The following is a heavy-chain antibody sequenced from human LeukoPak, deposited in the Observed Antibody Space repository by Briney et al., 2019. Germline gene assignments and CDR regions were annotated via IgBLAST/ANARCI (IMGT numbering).Heavy chain of an antibody. CDR2: INPNSGGT. D-gene: IGHD2-21*02. CDR1: GYTFTGYY. J-gene: IGHJ5*02. V-gene: IGHV1-2*06. Sequence: ASVKVSCKASGYTFTGYYMHWVGQAPGQGLEWMGRINPNSGGTNYAQKFQGRVTMTRDTSISTAYMELSRLRSDDTAVYYCARDSHYCGGDCYPNWFDPWGQGTLVTVSS. CDR3: ARDSHYCGGDCYPNWFDP.